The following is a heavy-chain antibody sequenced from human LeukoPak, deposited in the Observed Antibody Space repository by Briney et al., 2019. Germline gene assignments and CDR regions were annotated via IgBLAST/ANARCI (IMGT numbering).Heavy chain of an antibody. J-gene: IGHJ2*01. CDR1: GGSISSYY. CDR3: ATYSGSYYGDWYFDL. Sequence: SETLSLTCTVSGGSISSYYWSWIRQPPGKGLEWIGYIYTSGSTNYNPSLKSRVTISVDTSKNQFSLKLSSVTAADTAVYYCATYSGSYYGDWYFDLWGRGTLVTVSS. V-gene: IGHV4-4*09. CDR2: IYTSGST. D-gene: IGHD1-26*01.